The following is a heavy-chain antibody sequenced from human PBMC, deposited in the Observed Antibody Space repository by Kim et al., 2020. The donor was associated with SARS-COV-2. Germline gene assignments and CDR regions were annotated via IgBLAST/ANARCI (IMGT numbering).Heavy chain of an antibody. CDR1: GYTFTSYG. D-gene: IGHD3-10*01. V-gene: IGHV1-18*01. CDR2: ISAYNGNT. CDR3: ARAPFCSGSGSYYNLWMGCQLLDWFDP. Sequence: ASVKVSCKASGYTFTSYGISWVRQAPGQGLEWMGWISAYNGNTNYAQKLQGRVTMTTDTSTSTAYMELRSLRSDDTAVYYCARAPFCSGSGSYYNLWMGCQLLDWFDPWGQGTLVTVSS. J-gene: IGHJ5*02.